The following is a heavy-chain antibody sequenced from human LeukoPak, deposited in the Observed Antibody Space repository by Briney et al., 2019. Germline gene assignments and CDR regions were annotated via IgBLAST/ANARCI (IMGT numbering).Heavy chain of an antibody. V-gene: IGHV3-7*05. J-gene: IGHJ6*02. CDR3: AREYSISSGYHYYGMDV. Sequence: GGSLRLSCAASGITFSSYWMSWVRQAPGKGLEWVANIKQDGSEKYYVDSVKGRFTISRDNAKNSLYLQMNSLRAEDTAVYYCAREYSISSGYHYYGMDVWGQGTTVTVSS. CDR1: GITFSSYW. CDR2: IKQDGSEK. D-gene: IGHD6-6*01.